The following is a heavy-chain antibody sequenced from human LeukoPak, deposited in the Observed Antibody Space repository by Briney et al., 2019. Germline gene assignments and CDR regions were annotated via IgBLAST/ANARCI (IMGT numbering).Heavy chain of an antibody. D-gene: IGHD3-10*01. J-gene: IGHJ4*02. CDR3: ARDRRVRGVMVQFDY. CDR2: ISSSGSTI. V-gene: IGHV3-48*03. CDR1: GFTFSSYE. Sequence: GGSLRLSCAASGFTFSSYEMNWVRQAPGKGLEWVSYISSSGSTIYYADSVKGRFTTSRDNAKNSLYLQMNSLRAEDTAVYYCARDRRVRGVMVQFDYWGQGTLVTVSS.